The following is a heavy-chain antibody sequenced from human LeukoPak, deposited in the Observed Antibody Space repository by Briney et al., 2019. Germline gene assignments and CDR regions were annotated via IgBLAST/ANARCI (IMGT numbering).Heavy chain of an antibody. CDR1: GFTFSSYG. CDR3: AKGGVGLWPYY. V-gene: IGHV3-NL1*01. D-gene: IGHD5-18*01. Sequence: GGSLRLSCAASGFTFSSYGMHWVRQAPGKGLEWVSVIYSGGSTFYADSVKGRFTISRDNSKNTLYLQMNSLRAEDTAVYYCAKGGVGLWPYYWGQGTLVTVSS. J-gene: IGHJ4*02. CDR2: IYSGGST.